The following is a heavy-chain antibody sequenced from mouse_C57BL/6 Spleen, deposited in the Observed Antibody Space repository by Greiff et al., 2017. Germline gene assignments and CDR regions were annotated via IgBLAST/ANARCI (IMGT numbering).Heavy chain of an antibody. Sequence: EVQLQQSGPELVKPGASVTISCKASGYSFTGYYMNWVKQSPEKSLEWIGEINPSTGGTTYNQKFKAKATLTVDKSSSTAYMQLKSLTSEYSAVYYCARLVVRRYYFDYWGQGTTLTVSS. CDR1: GYSFTGYY. CDR2: INPSTGGT. D-gene: IGHD1-1*02. V-gene: IGHV1-42*01. CDR3: ARLVVRRYYFDY. J-gene: IGHJ2*01.